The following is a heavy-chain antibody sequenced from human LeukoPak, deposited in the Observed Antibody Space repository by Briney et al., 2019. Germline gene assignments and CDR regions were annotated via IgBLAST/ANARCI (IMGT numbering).Heavy chain of an antibody. J-gene: IGHJ4*02. CDR3: ARTAAEGFDY. CDR1: GGYISSGGYS. CDR2: IYHSGST. Sequence: SQTLSLTSAVSGGYISSGGYSWSWIRQPPGKGLEWIGYIYHSGSTYYNPSLKSRVTISVDRSKNQFSLKLSSVTAADTAVYYCARTAAEGFDYWGQGTLVTVSS. D-gene: IGHD6-13*01. V-gene: IGHV4-30-2*01.